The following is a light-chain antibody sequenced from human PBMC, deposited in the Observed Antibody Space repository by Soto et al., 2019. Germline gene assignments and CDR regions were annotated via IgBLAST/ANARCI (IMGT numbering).Light chain of an antibody. CDR1: KNDIGLYDF. CDR2: EVV. J-gene: IGLJ1*01. Sequence: QSVLTQPPSASGSPGQSVTISCTGTKNDIGLYDFVSWYQHHPDKAPRLIIYEVVQRPSGVPDRFSGSKSGNTASLTVSGLQAADEADYFCKSYAGSNTYVFGSGTKVTV. V-gene: IGLV2-8*01. CDR3: KSYAGSNTYV.